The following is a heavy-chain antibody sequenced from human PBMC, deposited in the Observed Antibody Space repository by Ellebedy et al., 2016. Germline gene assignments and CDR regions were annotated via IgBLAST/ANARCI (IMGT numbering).Heavy chain of an antibody. D-gene: IGHD3-10*01. Sequence: ASVKVSCXASGYTFTSYYMHWVRQAPGQGLEWMGIINPSGGSTSYAQKFQGRVTMTRDTSTSTVYMELSSLRSEDTAVYYCARVPITMVRGVIIPATFFDYWGQGTLVTVSS. J-gene: IGHJ4*02. CDR3: ARVPITMVRGVIIPATFFDY. V-gene: IGHV1-46*01. CDR2: INPSGGST. CDR1: GYTFTSYY.